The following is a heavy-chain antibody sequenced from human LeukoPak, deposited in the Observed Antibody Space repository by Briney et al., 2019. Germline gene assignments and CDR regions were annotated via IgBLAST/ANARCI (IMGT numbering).Heavy chain of an antibody. CDR1: GFTFSSYA. J-gene: IGHJ4*02. D-gene: IGHD6-13*01. V-gene: IGHV3-23*01. Sequence: GGSLRLSCAASGFTFSSYAMSWVRQAPGKGLEWVSAISGSGGSTYYADSVKGRFTISRDNSKNTLYVQMNSLRAEDTAVYYCAKSRGSSWFANFDYWGQGTLVTVSS. CDR2: ISGSGGST. CDR3: AKSRGSSWFANFDY.